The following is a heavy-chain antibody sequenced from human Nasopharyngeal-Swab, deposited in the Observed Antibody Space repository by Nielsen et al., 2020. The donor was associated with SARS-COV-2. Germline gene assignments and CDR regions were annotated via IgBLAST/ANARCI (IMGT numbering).Heavy chain of an antibody. CDR1: GYTFRAYY. D-gene: IGHD5-18*01. J-gene: IGHJ4*02. CDR2: MNPNSGGT. Sequence: ASVKVSCKASGYTFRAYYTEWVRHAPAQGLEWMGRMNPNSGGTNYAQKFRGRVTMTRDTSLNTAYMELGGLRYDDTAIYFCSRVPLVGGFSYGYDNWGQGTLVTVSS. V-gene: IGHV1-2*06. CDR3: SRVPLVGGFSYGYDN.